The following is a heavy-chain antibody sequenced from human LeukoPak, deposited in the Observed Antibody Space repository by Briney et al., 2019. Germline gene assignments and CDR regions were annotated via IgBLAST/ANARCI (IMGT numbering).Heavy chain of an antibody. CDR3: AREIVYYMDV. V-gene: IGHV3-11*01. CDR2: ISPGGDAI. Sequence: GSLSLACEATGFDFSADYMTWIRQAPGKGLEWVAYISPGGDAIYYGDSVKGRFIASRENAKNALYLEMNRLRAEDTAVYYCAREIVYYMDVWGKGATVTVSS. J-gene: IGHJ6*03. D-gene: IGHD2-15*01. CDR1: GFDFSADY.